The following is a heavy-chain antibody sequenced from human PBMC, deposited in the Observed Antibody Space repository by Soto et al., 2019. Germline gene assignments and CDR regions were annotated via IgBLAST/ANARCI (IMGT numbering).Heavy chain of an antibody. J-gene: IGHJ6*02. Sequence: PSETLSLTCAFSCYSISSGYYWGWIRQPPGKGLEWIGSIYHSGSTYYNPSLKSRVTISVDTSKNQFSLKLSSVTAADTAVYYCARGTRTDGDFWSGSYYYYYGMDVWGQGTTVTVSS. D-gene: IGHD3-3*01. V-gene: IGHV4-38-2*01. CDR1: CYSISSGYY. CDR2: IYHSGST. CDR3: ARGTRTDGDFWSGSYYYYYGMDV.